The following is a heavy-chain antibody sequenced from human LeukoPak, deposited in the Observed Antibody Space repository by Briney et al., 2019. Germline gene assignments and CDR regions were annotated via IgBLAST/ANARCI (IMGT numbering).Heavy chain of an antibody. CDR1: GFTVSSNY. D-gene: IGHD6-13*01. CDR3: ARAPSWYRGFDY. J-gene: IGHJ4*02. Sequence: QPGGSLRLSCAASGFTVSSNYMTWVRQAPGKGLEWGSVIYTGGRAYYAYSVKGRFNISRDDSKNTLYLQMNSLRAEDTAVYYCARAPSWYRGFDYCGQGALGSVSP. V-gene: IGHV3-66*01. CDR2: IYTGGRA.